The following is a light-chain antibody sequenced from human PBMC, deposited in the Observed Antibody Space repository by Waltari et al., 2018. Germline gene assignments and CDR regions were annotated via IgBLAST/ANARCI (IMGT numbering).Light chain of an antibody. CDR2: RNN. CDR1: RSNIGTNT. Sequence: QSVLTQPPSASGTPGQRVTISCSGSRSNIGTNTVNWYQQLPGAAPNVLIYRNNQRPSGVPDRFSGSKSVTSASLAISGLQSEDEAAYFCASWDDSLNGPVFGGGTTLTVL. J-gene: IGLJ3*02. V-gene: IGLV1-44*01. CDR3: ASWDDSLNGPV.